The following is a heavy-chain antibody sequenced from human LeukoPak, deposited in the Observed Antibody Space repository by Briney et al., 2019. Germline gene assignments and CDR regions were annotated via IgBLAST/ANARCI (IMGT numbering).Heavy chain of an antibody. CDR1: GFTFSNNA. V-gene: IGHV3-23*01. CDR3: ARYSGSYYYPPAWDL. Sequence: GGSLRLSCAASGFTFSNNAMSWVRQTPGKGLEWVSATSTSGGSAYYADSVKGRFTISRDNSKNTLYLQMDSLRADDTAVYYCARYSGSYYYPPAWDLWGQGTLVTVSS. CDR2: TSTSGGSA. D-gene: IGHD1-26*01. J-gene: IGHJ4*02.